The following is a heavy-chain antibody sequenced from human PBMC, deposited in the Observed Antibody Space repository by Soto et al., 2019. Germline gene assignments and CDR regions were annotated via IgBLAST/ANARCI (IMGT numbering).Heavy chain of an antibody. D-gene: IGHD3-16*01. Sequence: CSSIRQPPGKGLEWIGYIYYSGSTNYNPSLKSRVTISVDTSKNQFSLKLSSVTAADTAVYYCARVGGGAFDMWGQGTMVTVSS. CDR3: ARVGGGAFDM. J-gene: IGHJ3*02. V-gene: IGHV4-59*01. CDR2: IYYSGST.